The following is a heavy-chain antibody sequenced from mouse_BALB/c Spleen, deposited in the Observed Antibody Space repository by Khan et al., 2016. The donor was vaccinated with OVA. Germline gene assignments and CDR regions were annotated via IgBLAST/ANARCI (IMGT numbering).Heavy chain of an antibody. V-gene: IGHV3-2*02. J-gene: IGHJ2*01. D-gene: IGHD1-1*01. CDR2: ISYSGRT. CDR3: ARSVTITTVVATDFDY. Sequence: EVQLQESGPGLVKPSQSLSLTCTVTGYSITSDYAWNWIRQFPGNKLEWMGYISYSGRTSYNPSLKSRISITRDTSKNQFFLQVNSVTTEDTATYYGARSVTITTVVATDFDYWGQGTTLTGSS. CDR1: GYSITSDYA.